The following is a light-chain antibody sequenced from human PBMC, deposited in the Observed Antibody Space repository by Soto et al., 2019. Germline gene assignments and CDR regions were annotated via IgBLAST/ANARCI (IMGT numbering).Light chain of an antibody. CDR1: SSNIGAGYV. V-gene: IGLV1-40*01. CDR3: QSYDSSLSGWVV. CDR2: GNS. J-gene: IGLJ2*01. Sequence: QSVLTQPPSVSGAPGQRVTISCTGSSSNIGAGYVVHWYQQLPGTAPKLLIYGNSNRPSGVPDRFSGSKSGTSASLAITGLQAEDEADYYCQSYDSSLSGWVVFGGGTKLTVL.